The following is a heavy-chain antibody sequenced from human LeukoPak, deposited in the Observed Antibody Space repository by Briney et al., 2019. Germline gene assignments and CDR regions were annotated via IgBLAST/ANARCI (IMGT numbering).Heavy chain of an antibody. CDR1: GFTFSSYG. CDR2: IRYDGSNK. V-gene: IGHV3-30*02. Sequence: GGSLRLSCAASGFTFSSYGMHWVRQAPGKGLEWVAFIRYDGSNKYYADSVKGRFTNSRDNSKNTLYLQMNSLRAEDTAVYYCAKGTTYYDILTGYYPAPTFDYWGQGTLVTVSS. CDR3: AKGTTYYDILTGYYPAPTFDY. D-gene: IGHD3-9*01. J-gene: IGHJ4*02.